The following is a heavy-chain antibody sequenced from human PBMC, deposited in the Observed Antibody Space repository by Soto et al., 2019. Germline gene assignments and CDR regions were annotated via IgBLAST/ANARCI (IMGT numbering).Heavy chain of an antibody. V-gene: IGHV3-74*01. CDR3: ARDFYPVAYFFDY. J-gene: IGHJ4*02. CDR1: GFNFVIYW. D-gene: IGHD2-21*01. Sequence: PVGSQSLSSAASGFNFVIYWMHLIRPAPGKGLVWVSRINSDGSSTSYADSVKGRFTISRDTSTSTAYMELRSLRSDDTAVYYCARDFYPVAYFFDYWGQGTLVTGSS. CDR2: INSDGSST.